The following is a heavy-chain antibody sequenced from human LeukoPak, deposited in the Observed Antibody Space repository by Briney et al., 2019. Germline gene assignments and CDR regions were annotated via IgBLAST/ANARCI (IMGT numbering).Heavy chain of an antibody. CDR1: GGSISPYF. Sequence: PSETLSLTCTVSGGSISPYFWSWIRQPAGKGLEWIGRITSAGDIVYNPSLRGRVTMSLDTSKNQFPLILNSVTASDTALYYCAREDLKLPNNWFDPWGQGTLVTVSS. J-gene: IGHJ5*02. V-gene: IGHV4-4*07. CDR2: ITSAGDI. CDR3: AREDLKLPNNWFDP.